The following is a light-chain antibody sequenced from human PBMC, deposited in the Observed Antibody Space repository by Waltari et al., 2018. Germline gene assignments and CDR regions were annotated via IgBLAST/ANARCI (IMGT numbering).Light chain of an antibody. CDR1: ALPKRY. J-gene: IGLJ2*01. Sequence: SYELTQPPSVSVSPGQTARITCSGDALPKRYAYWYQQKPGQAPVLVLYKDIERPSGIPGRFSGSRSGKTVTVAISGVQAEDEADYYCQSADSSGTYVVFGGGTKLTVL. CDR3: QSADSSGTYVV. CDR2: KDI. V-gene: IGLV3-25*03.